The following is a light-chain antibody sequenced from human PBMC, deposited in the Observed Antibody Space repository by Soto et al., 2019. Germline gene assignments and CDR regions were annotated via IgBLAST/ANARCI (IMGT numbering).Light chain of an antibody. J-gene: IGKJ4*01. Sequence: GDRVTITCRASQSISSWLAWYQQKPGKAPKLLIYGASSLESGVPSRFSGSGSGTEFTLTISSLQPDDFATYYCQQYNSYLLTFGGGTKVEIK. CDR2: GAS. CDR1: QSISSW. CDR3: QQYNSYLLT. V-gene: IGKV1-5*01.